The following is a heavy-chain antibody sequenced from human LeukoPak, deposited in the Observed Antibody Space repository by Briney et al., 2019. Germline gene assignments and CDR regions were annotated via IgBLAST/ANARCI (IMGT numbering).Heavy chain of an antibody. V-gene: IGHV3-30*03. Sequence: GGSLRLSCAASGFTFSSYGMHWVRQAPGKGLEWVAVISYDGSNKYYADSVKGRFTISRDNSKNTLYLQMNSLRAEDTAAYYCSVGVYYYYGMDVWGQGTTVTVSS. D-gene: IGHD3-10*01. CDR2: ISYDGSNK. CDR1: GFTFSSYG. CDR3: SVGVYYYYGMDV. J-gene: IGHJ6*02.